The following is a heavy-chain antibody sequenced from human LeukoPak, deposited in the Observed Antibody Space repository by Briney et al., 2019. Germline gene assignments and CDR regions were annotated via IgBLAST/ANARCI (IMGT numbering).Heavy chain of an antibody. J-gene: IGHJ3*02. D-gene: IGHD6-19*01. V-gene: IGHV3-23*01. CDR2: ISGSGGST. CDR3: AKAYSGYSSGWYGVDAFDI. Sequence: TGGSLRLSCAASGFTFSSYAMSWVRQAPGKGLEWVSAISGSGGSTYYADSVKGRFTISRDNSKNTLYLQMNSLRAEDTAVYYCAKAYSGYSSGWYGVDAFDIWGQGTMVTVSS. CDR1: GFTFSSYA.